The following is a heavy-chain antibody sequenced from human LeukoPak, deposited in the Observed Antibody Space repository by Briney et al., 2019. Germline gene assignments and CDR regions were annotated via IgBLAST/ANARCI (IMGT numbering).Heavy chain of an antibody. D-gene: IGHD2-15*01. CDR3: AKDRDLHLGYCSDY. Sequence: PGGSLRLSCAASGFTLSSYAMSWVRQAPGKGLEWVSAISGCGGSTYYADSVKGRFTISRDNSKNTLYLQMNSLRAEDTAVYYCAKDRDLHLGYCSDYWGQGTLVTVSS. J-gene: IGHJ4*02. CDR2: ISGCGGST. CDR1: GFTLSSYA. V-gene: IGHV3-23*01.